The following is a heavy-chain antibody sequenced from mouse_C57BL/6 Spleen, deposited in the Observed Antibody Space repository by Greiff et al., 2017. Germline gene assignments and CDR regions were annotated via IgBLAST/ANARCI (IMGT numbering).Heavy chain of an antibody. CDR3: AEDWEEEGY. Sequence: QVQLQQPGAELVKPGASVKLSCKAYGYTFTSYWMHWVKQRPGQGLEWIGMIHPNSGSTNYNEKIKSKATLTVDKSSSTAYMQLSSLTSEDSAVYYCAEDWEEEGYWGQGTTRTVSS. V-gene: IGHV1-64*01. J-gene: IGHJ2*01. CDR1: GYTFTSYW. CDR2: IHPNSGST. D-gene: IGHD4-1*01.